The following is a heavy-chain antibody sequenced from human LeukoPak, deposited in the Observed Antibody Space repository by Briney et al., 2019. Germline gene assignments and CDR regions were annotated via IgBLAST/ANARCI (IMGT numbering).Heavy chain of an antibody. Sequence: PSGTLSLTCAVYGGSFSGYYWSWIRQPPGKGLEWIGEINHSGSTNYNPSLKSRVTISVDTSKNQFSLKLSSVTAADTAVYYCARGDYYGSGNSDYWGQGTLVTVSS. D-gene: IGHD3-10*01. CDR2: INHSGST. J-gene: IGHJ4*02. CDR1: GGSFSGYY. CDR3: ARGDYYGSGNSDY. V-gene: IGHV4-34*01.